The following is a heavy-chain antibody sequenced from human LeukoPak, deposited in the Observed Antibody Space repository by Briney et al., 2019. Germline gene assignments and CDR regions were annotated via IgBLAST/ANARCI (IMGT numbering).Heavy chain of an antibody. Sequence: SQTLSLTRAVYGGSFSGYYWSWIRQPPGKGLEWIGEINHSGSTNYNPSLKSRVTISVDASKNQFSLKLSSVTAADTAVYYCAREFRFGHGYGRWPYYMDVWGKGTTVTVSS. J-gene: IGHJ6*03. D-gene: IGHD3-16*01. CDR3: AREFRFGHGYGRWPYYMDV. CDR2: INHSGST. CDR1: GGSFSGYY. V-gene: IGHV4-34*01.